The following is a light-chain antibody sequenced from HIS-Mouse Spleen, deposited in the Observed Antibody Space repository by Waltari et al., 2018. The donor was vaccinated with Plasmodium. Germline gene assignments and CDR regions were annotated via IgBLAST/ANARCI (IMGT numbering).Light chain of an antibody. CDR1: QGISSY. CDR2: AAS. J-gene: IGKJ2*01. Sequence: AIRMTQFPSSFSASTGDRVTLTCQASQGISSYLTWYQQKPGKAPKLLIYAASTLQSGVPSRFSGSGAGTDFNLTISCLQSEDFATYYCQQYYSYPYTFGQGTKLEIK. CDR3: QQYYSYPYT. V-gene: IGKV1-8*01.